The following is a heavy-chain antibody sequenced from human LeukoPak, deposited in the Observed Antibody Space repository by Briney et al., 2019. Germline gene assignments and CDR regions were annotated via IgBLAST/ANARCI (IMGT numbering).Heavy chain of an antibody. CDR1: GGSITSYY. CDR3: ARGWPDDFWSGYYGNWFDP. Sequence: SETLSLTCTVSGGSITSYYWHWIRQPPGKGLEWIGYIYYSGSTNYNPSLKSRVTISVDTSRKQFSLKLSSVTAADTAVYYCARGWPDDFWSGYYGNWFDPWGQGTLVTVSS. J-gene: IGHJ5*02. V-gene: IGHV4-59*01. D-gene: IGHD3-3*01. CDR2: IYYSGST.